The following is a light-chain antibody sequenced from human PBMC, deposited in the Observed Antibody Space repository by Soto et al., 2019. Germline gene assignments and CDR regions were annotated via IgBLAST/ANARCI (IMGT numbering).Light chain of an antibody. Sequence: EIVMTQYPATLSVSPGERATLSCRASQSVSSNLAWYQQKPGQAPRLLIYGASTRATGIPARFSGSGSGTEFTLTISSLQSEDFAVYYCQQYNNWPPAWTVGQGTKVEIK. CDR3: QQYNNWPPAWT. J-gene: IGKJ1*01. V-gene: IGKV3-15*01. CDR1: QSVSSN. CDR2: GAS.